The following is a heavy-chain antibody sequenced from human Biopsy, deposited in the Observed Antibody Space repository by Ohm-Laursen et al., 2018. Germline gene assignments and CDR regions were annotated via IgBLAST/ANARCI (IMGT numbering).Heavy chain of an antibody. CDR1: GGSFTGHY. Sequence: GTLSLTCTVSGGSFTGHYWSWIRQPPGKGLEWIGHIYYSVMTDYNPSLQSRVSISVDTSRNQVSLTLSSVTAADTAVYYCARDSGILNYGNFKYYHYYGMDVWGQGTKVTVSS. D-gene: IGHD4-11*01. CDR2: IYYSVMT. CDR3: ARDSGILNYGNFKYYHYYGMDV. J-gene: IGHJ6*02. V-gene: IGHV4-59*11.